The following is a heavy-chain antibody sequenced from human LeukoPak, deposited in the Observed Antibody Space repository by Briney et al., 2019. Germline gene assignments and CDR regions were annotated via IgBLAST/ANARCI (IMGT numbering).Heavy chain of an antibody. V-gene: IGHV4-59*01. CDR1: GGSFSSYY. CDR3: ARGYRYGYHYFDY. J-gene: IGHJ4*02. D-gene: IGHD5-18*01. Sequence: SETLSLTCRVSGGSFSSYYWSWIRQTPGKGLEWIGYIYYRGSTNYNPSLKSRVTISTDTSKNQLSLNLSTVTAADSAVYYCARGYRYGYHYFDYWGQGTLVTVSS. CDR2: IYYRGST.